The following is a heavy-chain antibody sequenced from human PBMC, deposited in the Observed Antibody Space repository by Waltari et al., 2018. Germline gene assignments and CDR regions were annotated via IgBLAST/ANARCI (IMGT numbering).Heavy chain of an antibody. J-gene: IGHJ6*02. CDR2: IYTSGST. CDR1: GGSISSGSYY. CDR3: ASEVGGYIGYYYYGMDV. V-gene: IGHV4-61*02. Sequence: QVQLQESGPGLVKPSQTLSLTCTVSGGSISSGSYYWSWIRQPAGKGLEWIGRIYTSGSTHSTPPLTSRVPISLDTSKIHVSLKLSSVTAADTSVYSCASEVGGYIGYYYYGMDVWGQGTTVTVSS. D-gene: IGHD5-12*01.